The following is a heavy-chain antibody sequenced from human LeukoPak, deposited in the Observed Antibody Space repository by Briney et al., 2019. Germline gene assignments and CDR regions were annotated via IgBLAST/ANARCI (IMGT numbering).Heavy chain of an antibody. J-gene: IGHJ4*02. D-gene: IGHD3-10*01. Sequence: GSLRLSCAASGFTFSSYWMSWVRQAPGKGLEWVANIMGDGSEKYYVVSVKGRFTTSRDNAKNSLYLQMNSLRAEDTAVYYCARYYYASGSWFPFDYWGQGTLVTVSS. CDR3: ARYYYASGSWFPFDY. CDR1: GFTFSSYW. CDR2: IMGDGSEK. V-gene: IGHV3-7*01.